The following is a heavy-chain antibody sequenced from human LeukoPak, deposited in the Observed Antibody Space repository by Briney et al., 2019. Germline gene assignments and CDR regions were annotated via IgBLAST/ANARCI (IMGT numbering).Heavy chain of an antibody. D-gene: IGHD4-17*01. V-gene: IGHV7-4-1*02. CDR1: GYTFTSNFA. CDR3: ARDGYGDDAFDF. CDR2: IDTNTGNP. J-gene: IGHJ3*01. Sequence: ASVKVSCKASGYTFTSNFAMNWVRQAPGQGLEWMGWIDTNTGNPTYAQGFAGRFVFSVDTSADTAYLQISSLKAEDTAVYYCARDGYGDDAFDFWGQGTMVTVSS.